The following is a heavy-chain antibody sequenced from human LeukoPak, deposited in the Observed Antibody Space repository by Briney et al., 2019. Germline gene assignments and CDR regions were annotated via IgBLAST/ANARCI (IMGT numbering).Heavy chain of an antibody. Sequence: SETLSLTCTVSGGSISGSSYYWGWIRQPPGKGLEWIGYIYYSGSTNYNPSLKSRVTISVDTSKNQFSLKLSSVTAADTAVYYCAREGSGSYPDYWGQGTLVTVSS. CDR1: GGSISGSSYY. D-gene: IGHD3-10*01. J-gene: IGHJ4*02. V-gene: IGHV4-61*01. CDR2: IYYSGST. CDR3: AREGSGSYPDY.